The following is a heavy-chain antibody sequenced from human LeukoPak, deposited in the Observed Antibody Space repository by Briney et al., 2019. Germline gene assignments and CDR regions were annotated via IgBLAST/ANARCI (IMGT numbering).Heavy chain of an antibody. CDR2: ISYDGSNI. Sequence: QPGRSLRLSCAASGFTFSSYAMHWVRQAPGKGLEWVAVISYDGSNIFYADSVKGRFTISRDNSKNTLYLQMNSLRVEDTAVYYCAKGPPDSSNWYKRTEGWGQGTLVTVSS. CDR1: GFTFSSYA. D-gene: IGHD6-13*01. V-gene: IGHV3-30-3*01. CDR3: AKGPPDSSNWYKRTEG. J-gene: IGHJ4*02.